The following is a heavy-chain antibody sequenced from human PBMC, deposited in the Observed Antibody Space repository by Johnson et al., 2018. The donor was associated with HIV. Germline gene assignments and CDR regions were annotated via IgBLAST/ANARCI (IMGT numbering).Heavy chain of an antibody. D-gene: IGHD2-21*01. CDR3: ARVQAAGVVRPSDI. CDR1: GFTFSDYW. Sequence: EVQLVESGGGLVQPGGSLRLSCAASGFTFSDYWMTWVRQAPGKGLEWVADIKQDGSEKYYVDSVQGRFTISRDNAKKSMYLQMNSLRAEDTAVYYCARVQAAGVVRPSDIWGQGTMVTVSS. CDR2: IKQDGSEK. J-gene: IGHJ3*02. V-gene: IGHV3-7*01.